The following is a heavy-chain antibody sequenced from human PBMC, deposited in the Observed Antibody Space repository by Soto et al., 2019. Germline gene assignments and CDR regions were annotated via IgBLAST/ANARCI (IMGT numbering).Heavy chain of an antibody. CDR2: IYYSGST. V-gene: IGHV4-39*01. J-gene: IGHJ4*02. Sequence: PSETLSLTCTVSGGSTSSSSYYWGWIRQPPGKGLEWIGSIYYSGSTYYNPSLKSRVTISVDTSKNQFSLKLSSVTAADTAVYYCARVSGYYYFDYWGQGTLVTVSS. D-gene: IGHD5-12*01. CDR3: ARVSGYYYFDY. CDR1: GGSTSSSSYY.